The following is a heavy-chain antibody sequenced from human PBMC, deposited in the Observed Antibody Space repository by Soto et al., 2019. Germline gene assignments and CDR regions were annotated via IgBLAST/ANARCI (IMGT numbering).Heavy chain of an antibody. CDR1: GFSLSTSGVG. CDR2: IYWDDNK. J-gene: IGHJ4*02. V-gene: IGHV2-5*02. D-gene: IGHD2-15*01. Sequence: QITLKESGPTLVKPTQTLTLTCTFSGFSLSTSGVGVGWIRQPPGKALEWLALIYWDDNKRYSPSLKSSLTNTKDTPKNQVVLTITNIDPVDTATYYCARCSRGSCYDYWGQGTLVTVSS. CDR3: ARCSRGSCYDY.